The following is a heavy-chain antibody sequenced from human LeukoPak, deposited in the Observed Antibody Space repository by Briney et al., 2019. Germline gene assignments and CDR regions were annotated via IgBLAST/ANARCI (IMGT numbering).Heavy chain of an antibody. CDR2: INPNSGGT. D-gene: IGHD2-21*02. Sequence: GASVKVSCKASGYTFTGYYMHWVRQAPGQGLEWMGWINPNSGGTNYAQKVQGRVTMTRDTSISTAYMELSRLRSDDTAVYYCAKCLAYCGGDCYYVLGYWGQGTLVTVSS. CDR1: GYTFTGYY. CDR3: AKCLAYCGGDCYYVLGY. J-gene: IGHJ4*02. V-gene: IGHV1-2*02.